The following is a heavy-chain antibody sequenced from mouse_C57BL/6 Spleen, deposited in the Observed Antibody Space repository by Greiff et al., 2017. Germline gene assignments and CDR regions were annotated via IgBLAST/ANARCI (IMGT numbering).Heavy chain of an antibody. CDR2: ISSGSSTI. V-gene: IGHV5-17*01. CDR1: GFTFSDYG. J-gene: IGHJ4*01. Sequence: EVQVVESGGGLVKPGGSLKLSCAASGFTFSDYGMHWVRQAPEKGLEWVAYISSGSSTIYYADTVKGRFTISRDNAKNTLFLQMTSLRSEDTAMYYCARGGYDYVWAMDYWGQGTSVTVSS. D-gene: IGHD2-4*01. CDR3: ARGGYDYVWAMDY.